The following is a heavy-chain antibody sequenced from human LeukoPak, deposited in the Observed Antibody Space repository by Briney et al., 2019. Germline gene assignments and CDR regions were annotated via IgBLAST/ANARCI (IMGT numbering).Heavy chain of an antibody. V-gene: IGHV3-33*01. CDR2: IWYDGSNK. J-gene: IGHJ6*03. CDR1: GFTFSSYG. CDR3: ARDKRDTVTGWGYYYYYMDV. Sequence: GGSLRLSCAASGFTFSSYGIHWVRQAPGKGLEWVAVIWYDGSNKYYADSVKGRLTISRENSKNKLYLQMNSLRAEDTAVYYCARDKRDTVTGWGYYYYYMDVWGKGTTVTVSS. D-gene: IGHD4-11*01.